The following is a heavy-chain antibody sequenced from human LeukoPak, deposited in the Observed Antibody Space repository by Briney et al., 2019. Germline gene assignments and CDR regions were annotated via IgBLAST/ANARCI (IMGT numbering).Heavy chain of an antibody. Sequence: PGGSLRLSCAASGFTFSNFWMTWIRQAPGKGLEWVANIKQDGIEKYYVDSVEGRFTVSRDNTKNTLLLQMDSLRAEDTAVYYCARGSSGYYCGRFQTWGQGSLVTVSS. J-gene: IGHJ1*01. CDR3: ARGSSGYYCGRFQT. D-gene: IGHD3-22*01. CDR2: IKQDGIEK. CDR1: GFTFSNFW. V-gene: IGHV3-7*01.